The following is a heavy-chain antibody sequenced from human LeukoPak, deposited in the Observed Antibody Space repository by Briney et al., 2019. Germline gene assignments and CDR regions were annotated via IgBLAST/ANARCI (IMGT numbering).Heavy chain of an antibody. V-gene: IGHV3-21*01. CDR3: AKRGVAIRVILVGFHKEAYYFDS. J-gene: IGHJ4*01. Sequence: GGSLRLSCTASGFNFSNYWMGWVRQAPGKGLEWVSSISSSSSYIYYADSVKGRFTISRDNPKNTLYLPMSSRRAEDTAVYFCAKRGVAIRVILVGFHKEAYYFDSWCHGALVTVSS. CDR1: GFNFSNYW. CDR2: ISSSSSYI. D-gene: IGHD3-22*01.